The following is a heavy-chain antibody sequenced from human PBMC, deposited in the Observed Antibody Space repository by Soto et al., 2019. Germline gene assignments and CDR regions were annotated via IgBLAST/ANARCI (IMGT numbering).Heavy chain of an antibody. CDR2: IYTSGST. CDR1: GGSISSYY. D-gene: IGHD5-12*01. J-gene: IGHJ5*02. V-gene: IGHV4-4*07. Sequence: SETLSLTCTVSGGSISSYYWSWIRQPAGKGLEWIGRIYTSGSTDYNPSLKSRVTMSVDTSKNQFSLKLSSVTAADTAVYYCARDRGGYGDNWFDPWGQGTLVTVSS. CDR3: ARDRGGYGDNWFDP.